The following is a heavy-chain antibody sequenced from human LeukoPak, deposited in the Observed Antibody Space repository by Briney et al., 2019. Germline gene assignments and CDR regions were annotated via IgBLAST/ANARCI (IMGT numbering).Heavy chain of an antibody. Sequence: PSETLSLTCTVSGGSISSYYWSWIRQPPGKGLEWIGYIYYSGSTNYNPSLKGRVTISVDTSKNQFSLKLSSVTAADTAVYYCAGRGPYGVASYFDYWGQGTLVTVSS. V-gene: IGHV4-59*08. CDR3: AGRGPYGVASYFDY. D-gene: IGHD3-3*01. CDR2: IYYSGST. J-gene: IGHJ4*02. CDR1: GGSISSYY.